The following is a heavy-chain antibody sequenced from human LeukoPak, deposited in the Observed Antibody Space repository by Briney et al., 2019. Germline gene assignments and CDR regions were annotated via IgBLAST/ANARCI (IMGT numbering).Heavy chain of an antibody. Sequence: GGSLRLSCAASGFTFSSHAMSWVRQAPGKGLEWVSGTSDRGDYTYYADSVKGRFTISRDTSKNTLYLQMNSLRAEDTALYFCAKKAQYDGHYPLDYWGQGTLVTVSA. D-gene: IGHD4/OR15-4a*01. CDR2: TSDRGDYT. J-gene: IGHJ4*02. CDR3: AKKAQYDGHYPLDY. V-gene: IGHV3-23*01. CDR1: GFTFSSHA.